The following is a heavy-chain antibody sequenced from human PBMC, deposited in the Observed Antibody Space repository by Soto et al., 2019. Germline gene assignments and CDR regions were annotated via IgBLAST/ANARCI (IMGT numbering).Heavy chain of an antibody. CDR1: GFTFSSYG. J-gene: IGHJ4*02. D-gene: IGHD2-8*01. V-gene: IGHV3-33*01. CDR2: IWYDGSNK. Sequence: GGSLRLSCAASGFTFSSYGMHWVRQAPGKGLEWVAVIWYDGSNKYYADSVKGRFTISRDNSKNTLYLQMNSLRAEDTAVYYRARDNGTLYYFDYWGQGTLVTVSS. CDR3: ARDNGTLYYFDY.